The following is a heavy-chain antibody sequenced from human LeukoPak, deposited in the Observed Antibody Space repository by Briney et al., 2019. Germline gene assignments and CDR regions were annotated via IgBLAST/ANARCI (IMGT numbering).Heavy chain of an antibody. J-gene: IGHJ4*02. CDR3: ARDQRGFSYSKYYFDY. CDR1: GFSFSSYG. V-gene: IGHV3-33*01. Sequence: PGRSLRLSCAASGFSFSSYGMHWVRQAPGKGLEWVAVIWYDGTNKYYADSVKGRFTISRDNPKNTLYLQMNSLRAEDMAEYYCARDQRGFSYSKYYFDYWGQGTLVTVSS. CDR2: IWYDGTNK. D-gene: IGHD5-18*01.